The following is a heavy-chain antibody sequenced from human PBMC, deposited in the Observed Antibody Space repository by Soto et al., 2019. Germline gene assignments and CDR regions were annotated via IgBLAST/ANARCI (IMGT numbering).Heavy chain of an antibody. V-gene: IGHV3-23*01. D-gene: IGHD6-13*01. Sequence: GGSLRLSCAASGFTFNNYAINWVRQSPGKGLEWVSVISGSAGSTYYADSVKGRFTITRDNSKNTLYLQMSSLRVEDTAVYYYAKAGGAAGTVDYFDYWGQGTLVTVSS. CDR1: GFTFNNYA. J-gene: IGHJ4*02. CDR3: AKAGGAAGTVDYFDY. CDR2: ISGSAGST.